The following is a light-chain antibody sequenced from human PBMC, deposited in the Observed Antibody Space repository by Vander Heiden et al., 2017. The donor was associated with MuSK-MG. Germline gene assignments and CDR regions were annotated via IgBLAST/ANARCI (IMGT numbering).Light chain of an antibody. J-gene: IGKJ2*01. CDR2: AAS. Sequence: DIQMTQSPSSLSASVGDRVTITCRASQSISSYLNWDQQKPGKAPKLLIYAASSLQSGVQSRFSGSGSGTDFTLTSSRLQTEDFATYYYQHSYPYTFGQGTKLEIK. CDR3: QHSYPYT. V-gene: IGKV1-39*01. CDR1: QSISSY.